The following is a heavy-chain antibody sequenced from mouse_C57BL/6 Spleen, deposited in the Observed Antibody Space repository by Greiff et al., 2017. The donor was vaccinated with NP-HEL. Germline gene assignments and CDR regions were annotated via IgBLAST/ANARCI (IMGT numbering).Heavy chain of an antibody. D-gene: IGHD1-1*01. CDR3: ARDNYYGSSYWYFDV. Sequence: DVKLVESGPGMVKPSQSLSLTCTVTGYSITSGYDWHWIRHFPGNKLEWMGYISYSGSTNYNPSLKSRISITHDTSKNHFFLKLNSVTTEDTATYYCARDNYYGSSYWYFDVWGTGTTVTVSS. J-gene: IGHJ1*03. V-gene: IGHV3-1*01. CDR2: ISYSGST. CDR1: GYSITSGYD.